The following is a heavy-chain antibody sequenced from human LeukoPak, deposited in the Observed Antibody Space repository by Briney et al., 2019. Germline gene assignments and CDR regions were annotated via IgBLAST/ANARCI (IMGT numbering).Heavy chain of an antibody. CDR2: IIPIFGTA. CDR3: ARDQKRFDITMVRGVLGNWLDP. Sequence: GASVKVSCKASGYTFTGYYMHWVRQAPGQGLEWMGGIIPIFGTANYAQNFQGRVTITRDDSTSTAYMELSSLRSEDTAVYYCARDQKRFDITMVRGVLGNWLDPWGQGTLVTVSS. V-gene: IGHV1-69*05. J-gene: IGHJ5*02. CDR1: GYTFTGYY. D-gene: IGHD3-10*01.